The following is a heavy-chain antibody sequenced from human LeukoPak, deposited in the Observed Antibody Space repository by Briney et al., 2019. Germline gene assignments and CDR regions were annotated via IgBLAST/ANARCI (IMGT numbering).Heavy chain of an antibody. CDR1: GFTFSSYS. CDR3: ARAYGIAVAGTVAADY. D-gene: IGHD6-19*01. V-gene: IGHV3-21*01. CDR2: ISSSSSYI. J-gene: IGHJ4*02. Sequence: GGSLRLSCAASGFTFSSYSMNWVRQAPGKGLELVSSISSSSSYIYYADSVKGRFTISRDNAKNSLYLQMNSLRAEDTAVYYCARAYGIAVAGTVAADYWGQGTLVTVSS.